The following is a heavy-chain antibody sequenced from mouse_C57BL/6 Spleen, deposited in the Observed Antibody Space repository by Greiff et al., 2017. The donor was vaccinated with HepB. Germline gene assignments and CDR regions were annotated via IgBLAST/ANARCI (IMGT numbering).Heavy chain of an antibody. CDR2: ISNGGGST. CDR1: GFTFSDYY. Sequence: DVKLVESGGGLVQPGGSLKLSCAASGFTFSDYYMYWVRQTPEKRLEWVAYISNGGGSTYYPDTVKGRFTISRDNAKNTLYLQMSRLKSEDTAMYYCARGYDYLVGAYWGQGTLVTVSA. CDR3: ARGYDYLVGAY. D-gene: IGHD2-4*01. V-gene: IGHV5-12*01. J-gene: IGHJ3*01.